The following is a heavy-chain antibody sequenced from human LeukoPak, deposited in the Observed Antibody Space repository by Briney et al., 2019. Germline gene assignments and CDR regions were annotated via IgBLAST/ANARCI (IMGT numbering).Heavy chain of an antibody. J-gene: IGHJ4*02. CDR2: IKTKTDGRTT. CDR1: GFTFSHAW. Sequence: PGGSLRLCCAASGFTFSHAWMSWVRQAPGKGLEWVGRIKTKTDGRTTDYAAPVKGRFTISRDDSKNALYLQMNSLKTEDTAVYYCTRDQEGWWGQGTLVTVSS. D-gene: IGHD2-21*02. CDR3: TRDQEGW. V-gene: IGHV3-15*01.